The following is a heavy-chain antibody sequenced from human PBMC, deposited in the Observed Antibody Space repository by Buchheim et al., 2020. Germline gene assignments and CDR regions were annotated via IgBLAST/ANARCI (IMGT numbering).Heavy chain of an antibody. J-gene: IGHJ4*02. Sequence: QVQLVQSGAEVKKPGSSVKVSCKGSGGTFSRHAISWVRQASGQGLEWMGGIVPIRGTANYAQRFHGRVTITADETTSTTYMELSSLRSEDTAVYYCARVYYDSTGYYFPLDYWGQGTL. V-gene: IGHV1-69*01. CDR2: IVPIRGTA. CDR3: ARVYYDSTGYYFPLDY. D-gene: IGHD3-22*01. CDR1: GGTFSRHA.